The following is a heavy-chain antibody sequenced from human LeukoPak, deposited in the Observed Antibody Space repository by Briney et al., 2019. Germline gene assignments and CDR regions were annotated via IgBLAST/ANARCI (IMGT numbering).Heavy chain of an antibody. CDR3: ARDGHSSGYPYYFDY. CDR2: ISYDGSNK. J-gene: IGHJ4*02. V-gene: IGHV3-30*03. D-gene: IGHD3-22*01. Sequence: GGSLRLSCAASGFTFSSYGMHWVRQAPGKGLEWVAVISYDGSNKYYADSVKGRFTISRDNSKNTLYPQMNSLRAEDTAVYYCARDGHSSGYPYYFDYWGQGTLVTVSS. CDR1: GFTFSSYG.